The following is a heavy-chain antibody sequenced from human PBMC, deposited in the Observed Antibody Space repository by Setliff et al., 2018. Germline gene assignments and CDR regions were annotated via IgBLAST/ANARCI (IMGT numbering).Heavy chain of an antibody. CDR2: IYYSGST. CDR1: GGSISSSSYY. V-gene: IGHV4-39*07. D-gene: IGHD3-22*01. J-gene: IGHJ3*02. Sequence: SETLSLTCTVSGGSISSSSYYWGWIRQPPGKGLEWIGSIYYSGSTYYNPSLKSRVTISVDTSKNQFSLKLSSVTAADTAVYYCARGGYYYDSSGRNIDAFDIWGQGTMVTVSS. CDR3: ARGGYYYDSSGRNIDAFDI.